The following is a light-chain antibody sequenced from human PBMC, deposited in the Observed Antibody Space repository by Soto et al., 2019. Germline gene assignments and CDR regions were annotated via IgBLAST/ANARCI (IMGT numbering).Light chain of an antibody. Sequence: EIVLTHTPGTLALSPGARDTLSCKASQRFGSSNLAWYQQKPGKAPRLLIYSTSGRATGIPDRFSGSGSGTDFTLTISRLEPEDFAVYYCQQRSNWPPSLTCGGGTKVDIK. CDR3: QQRSNWPPSLT. J-gene: IGKJ4*01. CDR1: QRFGSSN. V-gene: IGKV3D-20*02. CDR2: STS.